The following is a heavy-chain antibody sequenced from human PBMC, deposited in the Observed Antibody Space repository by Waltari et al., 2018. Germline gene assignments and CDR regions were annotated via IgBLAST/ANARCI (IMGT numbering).Heavy chain of an antibody. V-gene: IGHV4-39*07. J-gene: IGHJ4*02. D-gene: IGHD4-17*01. Sequence: QLQLQESGTGLVKPSETLSLTCTVSGGSISSSSYYWGWIRQPPGKGLEWIGSIYYGGSTYYNPSLKSRVTISVDTSKNQFSLKLSSVTAADTAVYYCARRGFDYGDYFPFDYWGQGTLVTVSS. CDR2: IYYGGST. CDR3: ARRGFDYGDYFPFDY. CDR1: GGSISSSSYY.